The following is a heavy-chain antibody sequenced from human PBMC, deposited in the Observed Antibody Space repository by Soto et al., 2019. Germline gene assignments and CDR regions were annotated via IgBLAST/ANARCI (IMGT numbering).Heavy chain of an antibody. CDR2: INHSGST. D-gene: IGHD3-16*01. Sequence: TLSLTCAGYGGSFSGYDWSGIRQPPGKGLEWIGEINHSGSTNYNPSLKSRVTISVDTSKNQFSLKLSSVTAADTAVYYCARGPQRLTKGALYYWGQGTLVTVYS. V-gene: IGHV4-34*01. CDR3: ARGPQRLTKGALYY. CDR1: GGSFSGYD. J-gene: IGHJ4*02.